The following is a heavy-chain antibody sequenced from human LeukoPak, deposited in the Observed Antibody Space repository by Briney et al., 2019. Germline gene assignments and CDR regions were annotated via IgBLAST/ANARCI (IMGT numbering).Heavy chain of an antibody. CDR2: IPYDGSNK. CDR1: GFTFSSYG. V-gene: IGHV3-30*18. Sequence: PGGSLRLSCAASGFTFSSYGMHWVRQAPGKGLEWVAVIPYDGSNKYYADSVKGRFTISRDNSKNTLYLQMNSLRAEDTAVYYCAKDGHYDSSGYYGVFDCWGQGTLVTVSS. CDR3: AKDGHYDSSGYYGVFDC. J-gene: IGHJ4*02. D-gene: IGHD3-22*01.